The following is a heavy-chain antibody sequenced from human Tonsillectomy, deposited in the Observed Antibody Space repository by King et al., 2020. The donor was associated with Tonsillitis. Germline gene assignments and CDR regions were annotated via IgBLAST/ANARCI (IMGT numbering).Heavy chain of an antibody. CDR1: GGSISSYY. V-gene: IGHV4-59*01. CDR3: ARGSYYYGSGSYPDY. J-gene: IGHJ4*02. CDR2: IYYSGST. D-gene: IGHD3-10*01. Sequence: VQLQESGPGLVKPSETLSLTCTVSGGSISSYYWSWIRQPPGKGLEWIGYIYYSGSTNYKPSLKSRVTISVDTSKNPFSLQLSSVTAADTAVYYCARGSYYYGSGSYPDYWGQGTLVTVSS.